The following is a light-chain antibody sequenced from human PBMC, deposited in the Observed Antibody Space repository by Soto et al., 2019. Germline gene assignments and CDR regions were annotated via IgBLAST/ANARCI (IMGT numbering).Light chain of an antibody. V-gene: IGKV1-12*01. CDR1: QGIKNW. CDR2: TGS. J-gene: IGKJ5*01. CDR3: QQAASCPIT. Sequence: DIQMTQSPSYVSASVGDRVTITCRASQGIKNWLAWYQQKPGKAPNLLIYTGSSLQRGVPSRFSGSGSGTDFTLTINSLQPEDFATYYCQQAASCPITFGQGTRLEI.